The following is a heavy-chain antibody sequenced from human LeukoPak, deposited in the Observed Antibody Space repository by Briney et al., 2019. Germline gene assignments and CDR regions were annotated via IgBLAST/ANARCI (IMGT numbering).Heavy chain of an antibody. CDR3: ARDRLSYNYYMDV. Sequence: GASVKVSCKASGYTFTSYYMHWVRQAPGQGLEWMGIINPSGGSTSYAQKFQGRVTMTRDTSTSTVYMELSSLRSEDTDVYYCARDRLSYNYYMDVWGKGTTVTVSS. CDR2: INPSGGST. V-gene: IGHV1-46*01. J-gene: IGHJ6*03. CDR1: GYTFTSYY.